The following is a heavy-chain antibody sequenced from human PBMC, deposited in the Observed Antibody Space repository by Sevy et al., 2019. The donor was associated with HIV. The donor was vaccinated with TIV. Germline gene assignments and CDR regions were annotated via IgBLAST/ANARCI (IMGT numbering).Heavy chain of an antibody. CDR3: ARGESSGYRGDWFDP. V-gene: IGHV4-34*01. D-gene: IGHD3-22*01. CDR2: INHSGST. CDR1: GGSFSGYY. J-gene: IGHJ5*02. Sequence: SETLSLTCAVYGGSFSGYYWSWIRQPPGKGLEWIGEINHSGSTNYNPSLKSRVTISVDTSKNQCSLKLSSVTAADTAVYYCARGESSGYRGDWFDPWGQGTLVTVSS.